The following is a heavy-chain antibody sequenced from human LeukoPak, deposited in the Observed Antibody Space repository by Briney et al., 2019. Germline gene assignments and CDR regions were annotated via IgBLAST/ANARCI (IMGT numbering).Heavy chain of an antibody. D-gene: IGHD2-2*02. CDR3: ASRYFCSSTSCYTFDY. CDR1: GGSISSGGYY. CDR2: IYYSGST. Sequence: KPSETLSLTCTVSGGSISSGGYYWSWIRQPPGKGLEWIGYIYYSGSTYYNPSLKSRVTISVDTSKNQFSLKLSSVTAADTAVYYCASRYFCSSTSCYTFDYWGQGTLVTVSS. J-gene: IGHJ4*02. V-gene: IGHV4-31*03.